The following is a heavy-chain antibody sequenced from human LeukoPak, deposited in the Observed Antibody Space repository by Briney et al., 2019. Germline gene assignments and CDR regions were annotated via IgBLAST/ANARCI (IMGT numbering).Heavy chain of an antibody. CDR3: ARRSTVSTTGRFGP. J-gene: IGHJ5*02. CDR1: GGSISRSSSY. V-gene: IGHV4-39*01. D-gene: IGHD5/OR15-5a*01. CDR2: IYYSGNT. Sequence: TETLSLTCTVSGGSISRSSSYWGWIRQPPGKGLEWIASIYYSGNTYYNPSLKRRVNISVDTSKNQVSLKLSSVTAADTAVYYCARRSTVSTTGRFGPWGQGILVTVSS.